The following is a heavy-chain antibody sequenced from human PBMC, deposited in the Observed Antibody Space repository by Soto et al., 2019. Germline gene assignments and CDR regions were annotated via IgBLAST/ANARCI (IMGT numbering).Heavy chain of an antibody. Sequence: ASVKVSCKASGYTFSSHAIHWVRQAPGQRLEWMGWINAGNGDTKYSQKFQGRVAITRDTSASSAYVELSTLKSEDTAVYYCARDGARIAIFGVVYYFDYWGQGTVVTVSS. CDR3: ARDGARIAIFGVVYYFDY. D-gene: IGHD3-3*01. CDR2: INAGNGDT. CDR1: GYTFSSHA. V-gene: IGHV1-3*01. J-gene: IGHJ4*02.